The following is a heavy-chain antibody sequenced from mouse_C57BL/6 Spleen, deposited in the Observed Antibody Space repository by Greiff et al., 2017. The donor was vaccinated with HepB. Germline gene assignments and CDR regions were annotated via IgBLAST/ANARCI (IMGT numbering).Heavy chain of an antibody. D-gene: IGHD2-3*01. CDR3: ARNYDGYYAFDY. V-gene: IGHV1-82*01. CDR2: IYPGDGDT. CDR1: GYAFSSSW. Sequence: QVQLKQSGPELVKPGASVKISCKASGYAFSSSWMNWVKQRPGKGLEWIGRIYPGDGDTNYNGKFKGKATLTADKSYSTAYMQLSSLTSEDSAVYFCARNYDGYYAFDYWGQGTTLTGSS. J-gene: IGHJ2*01.